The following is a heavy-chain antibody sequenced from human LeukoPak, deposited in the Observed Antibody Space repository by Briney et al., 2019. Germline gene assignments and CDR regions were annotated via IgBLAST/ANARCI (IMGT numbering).Heavy chain of an antibody. J-gene: IGHJ4*02. Sequence: GGSLRLSXAASGFTFSSHAMSWVRQAPGKGLEWVSAISGSGGSTYYADSVKGRFTISRDNSKNTLYLQMNSLRAEDTAVYYCAKDLRAARPFDYWGQGTLVTVSS. D-gene: IGHD6-6*01. V-gene: IGHV3-23*01. CDR3: AKDLRAARPFDY. CDR2: ISGSGGST. CDR1: GFTFSSHA.